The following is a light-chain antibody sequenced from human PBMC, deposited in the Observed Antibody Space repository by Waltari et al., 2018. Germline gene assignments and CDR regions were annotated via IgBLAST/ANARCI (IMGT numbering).Light chain of an antibody. CDR3: GTWDSSLSDVV. J-gene: IGLJ2*01. Sequence: QSVLTQPPSVSAAPGQKVPLPCSGSHSHIGHQAVTWYQQFPGTAPKLPSYDNDKRPSGIPDRFSGSKSGTSATLGITGLQTGDEADYYCGTWDSSLSDVVFGGGTKLTVL. CDR2: DND. V-gene: IGLV1-51*01. CDR1: HSHIGHQA.